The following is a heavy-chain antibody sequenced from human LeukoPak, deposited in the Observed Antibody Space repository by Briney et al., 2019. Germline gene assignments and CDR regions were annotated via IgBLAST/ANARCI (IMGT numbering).Heavy chain of an antibody. CDR2: ISSSGSTV. CDR3: ATPLKLPPGYYGMDV. V-gene: IGHV3-48*03. J-gene: IGHJ6*04. CDR1: GFTFSSYE. Sequence: GGFLRLSCAASGFTFSSYEMKWVRQAPGKGLEWVSYISSSGSTVYYADSVKGRFTISRDNAKNSLYLQVNSLRAEDTAVYYCATPLKLPPGYYGMDVWGKGTTVTVSS. D-gene: IGHD2-15*01.